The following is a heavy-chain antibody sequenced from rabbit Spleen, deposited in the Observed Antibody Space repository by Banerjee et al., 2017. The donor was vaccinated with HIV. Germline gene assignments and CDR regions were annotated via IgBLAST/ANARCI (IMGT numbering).Heavy chain of an antibody. V-gene: IGHV1S40*01. CDR3: ARDSGTSFSSHGMDL. J-gene: IGHJ6*01. D-gene: IGHD8-1*01. CDR2: IGAGVTYTT. CDR1: GFSFSYSDY. Sequence: QSLEESGGDLVKPGASLTLTCTASGFSFSYSDYMCWVRQPPGKGPEWIACIGAGVTYTTYYATWAKGRFTISKTSSTTVTLQMTSLTAADTATYFCARDSGTSFSSHGMDLWGPGTLVTVS.